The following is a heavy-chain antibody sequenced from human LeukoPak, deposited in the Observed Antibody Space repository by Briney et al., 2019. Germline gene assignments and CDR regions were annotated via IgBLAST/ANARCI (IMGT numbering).Heavy chain of an antibody. CDR2: MNPNSGNT. J-gene: IGHJ5*02. V-gene: IGHV1-8*01. CDR3: ARGRRGYCSGGSCLSAGWFDP. Sequence: GASVKVSCKASGYTFTSYDINWVRQATGQGLEWMGWMNPNSGNTGYAQKFQGRVTMTRNTSISTAYMELSSLRSEDTAVYYCARGRRGYCSGGSCLSAGWFDPWGQGTLVTVSS. CDR1: GYTFTSYD. D-gene: IGHD2-15*01.